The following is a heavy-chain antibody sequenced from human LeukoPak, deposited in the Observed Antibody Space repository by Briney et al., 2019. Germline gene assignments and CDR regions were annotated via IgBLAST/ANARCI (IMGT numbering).Heavy chain of an antibody. Sequence: SETLSLTCTVSGGSISDYYWSWIRQPPGKGLEWIGRIYTSGRTKYNPSLKSRVTVSVDTSKNQFSLKVRSVTAADTAVYYCARTYCGGDCRGYYYYYYMDVWGKGTTVTISS. D-gene: IGHD2-21*02. CDR3: ARTYCGGDCRGYYYYYYMDV. CDR2: IYTSGRT. J-gene: IGHJ6*03. V-gene: IGHV4-4*09. CDR1: GGSISDYY.